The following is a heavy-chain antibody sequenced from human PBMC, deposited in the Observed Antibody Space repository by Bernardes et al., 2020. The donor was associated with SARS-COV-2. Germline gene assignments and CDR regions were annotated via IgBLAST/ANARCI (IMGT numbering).Heavy chain of an antibody. D-gene: IGHD1-26*01. CDR2: IWYDGSNK. J-gene: IGHJ4*02. Sequence: GGSLRLSCAASGFTFSSCGMHWVRQAPGKGLEWVAVIWYDGSNKYYADSVKGRFIISRDNSKNTLNLQMNSLREEDTAIYYCVTDPVGGTNYWGQGTLVTVSS. CDR1: GFTFSSCG. CDR3: VTDPVGGTNY. V-gene: IGHV3-33*01.